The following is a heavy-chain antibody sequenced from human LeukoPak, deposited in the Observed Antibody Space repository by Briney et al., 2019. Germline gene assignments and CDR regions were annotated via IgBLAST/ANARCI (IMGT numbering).Heavy chain of an antibody. CDR3: ARGPGVRGVKGLDY. Sequence: PSETLSLTCAVYGGSFSGYYWSWIRQPPGKGLEWLGEINHSGSTNYNPSLKSRVTISVDTSKNQFSLKLSSVTAADTAVYYCARGPGVRGVKGLDYWGQGTLVTVSS. V-gene: IGHV4-34*01. J-gene: IGHJ4*02. CDR1: GGSFSGYY. D-gene: IGHD3-10*01. CDR2: INHSGST.